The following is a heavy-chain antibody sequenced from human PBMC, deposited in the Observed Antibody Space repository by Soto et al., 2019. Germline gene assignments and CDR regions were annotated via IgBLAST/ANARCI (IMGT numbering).Heavy chain of an antibody. CDR1: GFTFSNFA. CDR3: AKGKTSGWYYFDY. D-gene: IGHD6-19*01. V-gene: IGHV3-23*01. J-gene: IGHJ4*02. Sequence: GGSLRLSCAASGFTFSNFAMRWVRQAPGRGLEWVPGISASGRDIHYADSVKDRFTVSRDNSKNTLYLQMNSLRAEDTAIYYCAKGKTSGWYYFDYCGQGALVTVSS. CDR2: ISASGRDI.